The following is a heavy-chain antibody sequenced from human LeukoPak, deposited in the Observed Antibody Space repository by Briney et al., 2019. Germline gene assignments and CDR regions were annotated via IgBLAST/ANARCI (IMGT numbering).Heavy chain of an antibody. CDR2: ISWNSGSI. D-gene: IGHD6-13*01. CDR3: AKDLAAAASYYFDY. Sequence: GRSLRLSCAASGFTFDDYAMHWVRQAPGKGLEWVSGISWNSGSIGYADSVKGRFTISRDNAKNSLYLQMNSLRAEDTALYYCAKDLAAAASYYFDYWGQGTLVTVSS. V-gene: IGHV3-9*01. CDR1: GFTFDDYA. J-gene: IGHJ4*02.